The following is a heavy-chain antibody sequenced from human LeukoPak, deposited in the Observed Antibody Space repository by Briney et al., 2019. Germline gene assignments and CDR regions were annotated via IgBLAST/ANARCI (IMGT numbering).Heavy chain of an antibody. V-gene: IGHV4-59*01. D-gene: IGHD6-13*01. CDR1: GGSFSGYY. CDR2: IYYSGST. J-gene: IGHJ4*02. CDR3: ARLMEQQLVFDY. Sequence: SETLSLTCAVYGGSFSGYYWSWIRQPPGKGLEWIGYIYYSGSTNYNPSLKSRVTISVDTSKNQFSLKLSSVTAADTAVYYCARLMEQQLVFDYWGQGTLVTVSS.